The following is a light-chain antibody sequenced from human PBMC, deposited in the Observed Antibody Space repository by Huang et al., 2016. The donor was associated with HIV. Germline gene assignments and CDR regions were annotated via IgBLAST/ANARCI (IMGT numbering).Light chain of an antibody. J-gene: IGKJ2*01. CDR3: QQSARTPRT. CDR2: AAS. CDR1: QNIKRY. Sequence: DIQITQSQSSLSASVGDTVIITCRASQNIKRYLNWYQQEQGKAPKLLISAASNLQSGVPSTFSGSGSGTDFTLTINSLQPEDSATYYCQQSARTPRTFGQGTKLEI. V-gene: IGKV1-39*01.